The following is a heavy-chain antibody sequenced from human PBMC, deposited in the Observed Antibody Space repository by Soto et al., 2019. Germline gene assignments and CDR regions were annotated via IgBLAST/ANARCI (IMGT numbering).Heavy chain of an antibody. Sequence: SETLSLTCTVSGGSISSYYWSWIRQPPGKGLEWIGYIYYSGSTNYNPSLKSRVTISVDTSKNQFSLKLSSVTAADTAVYYCARGSRLAMSKKLDYWGQGTLVTVSS. CDR3: ARGSRLAMSKKLDY. D-gene: IGHD5-18*01. CDR1: GGSISSYY. J-gene: IGHJ4*02. V-gene: IGHV4-59*01. CDR2: IYYSGST.